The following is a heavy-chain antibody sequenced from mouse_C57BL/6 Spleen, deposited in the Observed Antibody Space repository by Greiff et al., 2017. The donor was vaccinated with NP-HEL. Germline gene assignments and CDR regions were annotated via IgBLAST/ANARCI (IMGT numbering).Heavy chain of an antibody. CDR1: GYTFTSYG. V-gene: IGHV1-81*01. Sequence: VKLVESGAELARPGASVKLSCKASGYTFTSYGISWVKQRTGQGLEWIGEIYPRSGNTYYNEKFKGKATLTADKSSSTAYMELRSLTSEDSAVYFCARKETWGYWGQGTSVTVSS. CDR2: IYPRSGNT. CDR3: ARKETWGY. D-gene: IGHD4-1*01. J-gene: IGHJ4*01.